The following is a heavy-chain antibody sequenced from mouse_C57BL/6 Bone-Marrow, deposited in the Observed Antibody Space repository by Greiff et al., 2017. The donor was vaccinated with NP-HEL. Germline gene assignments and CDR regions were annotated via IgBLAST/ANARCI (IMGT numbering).Heavy chain of an antibody. CDR3: ANYSNYWYFDV. Sequence: QVQLKESGAELARPGASVKLSCKASGYTFTSYGISWVKQRTGQGLEWIGEIYPRSGNTYYNEKFKGKATLTADKSSSTAYMELRSLTSEDSAVYFCANYSNYWYFDVWGTGTTVTVSS. D-gene: IGHD2-5*01. J-gene: IGHJ1*03. CDR2: IYPRSGNT. CDR1: GYTFTSYG. V-gene: IGHV1-81*01.